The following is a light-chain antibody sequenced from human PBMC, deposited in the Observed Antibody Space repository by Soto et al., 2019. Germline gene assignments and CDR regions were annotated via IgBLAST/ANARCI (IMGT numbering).Light chain of an antibody. CDR3: QQYNSASWT. V-gene: IGKV1-5*01. CDR1: QSISSW. CDR2: DAS. J-gene: IGKJ1*01. Sequence: DIQMTQSPSTLSASVGDRVTITCRASQSISSWLAWYQQKPGKAPKLLVYDASSLESGVPSRFSGSGSGTEFPLTISSLQPDDFATYYCQQYNSASWTFGQGTKVELK.